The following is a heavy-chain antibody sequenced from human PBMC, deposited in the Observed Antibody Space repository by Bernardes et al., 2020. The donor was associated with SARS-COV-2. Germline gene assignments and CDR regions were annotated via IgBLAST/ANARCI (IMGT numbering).Heavy chain of an antibody. D-gene: IGHD6-6*01. J-gene: IGHJ6*02. CDR1: GFTFSQNA. CDR2: ISSIGGST. CDR3: SKNAKYSSSSMEV. V-gene: IGHV3-23*01. Sequence: GGSLRLSCVASGFTFSQNAITWVRQVPGKGLEWVSAISSIGGSTYYAESVKGRFTISRDNSRNTLYLEMRSLRADDTAVYYCSKNAKYSSSSMEVWGQGTTVTVS.